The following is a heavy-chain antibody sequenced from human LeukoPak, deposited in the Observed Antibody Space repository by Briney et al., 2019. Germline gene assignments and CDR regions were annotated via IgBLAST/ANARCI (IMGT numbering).Heavy chain of an antibody. V-gene: IGHV3-23*01. J-gene: IGHJ4*02. D-gene: IGHD3-22*01. CDR3: AKGGGLSGYSYYFDY. Sequence: GGSLRLSCAASGFTFSSYAMSWVRQAPGKGLEWVSAISGSGGSTYYADSVKGRFTISRDNSKNTLYLQMNSLRAEDTAVYYCAKGGGLSGYSYYFDYWGQGTLVTVSS. CDR2: ISGSGGST. CDR1: GFTFSSYA.